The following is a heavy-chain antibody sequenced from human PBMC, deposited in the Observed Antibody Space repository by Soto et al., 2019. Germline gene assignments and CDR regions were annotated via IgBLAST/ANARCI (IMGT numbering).Heavy chain of an antibody. CDR3: ARGRYGDY. CDR2: ISAHNGNT. D-gene: IGHD1-1*01. J-gene: IGHJ4*02. CDR1: GYAFTTYG. V-gene: IGHV1-18*01. Sequence: QVPLVQSGAEVKKPGASVKVSCKDSGYAFTTYGITCVRQAPGQGLEWMGWISAHNGNTNYAQKLQGRVTVTRDTSTSTAYMELRSLRSDDTAVYYCARGRYGDYWGQGALVTVSS.